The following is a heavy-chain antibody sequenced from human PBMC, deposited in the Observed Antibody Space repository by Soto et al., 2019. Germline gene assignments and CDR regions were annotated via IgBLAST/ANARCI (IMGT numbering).Heavy chain of an antibody. CDR2: IYYSGST. Sequence: ETLSLTCTVSGGSISSYYWSWIRQPPGKGLEWIGYIYYSGSTNYNPSLKSRVTISVDTSKNQFSLKLSSVTAADTAVYYCARGTIFGSGGMDVWGQGTTVTVSS. CDR3: ARGTIFGSGGMDV. J-gene: IGHJ6*02. CDR1: GGSISSYY. V-gene: IGHV4-59*01. D-gene: IGHD3-3*01.